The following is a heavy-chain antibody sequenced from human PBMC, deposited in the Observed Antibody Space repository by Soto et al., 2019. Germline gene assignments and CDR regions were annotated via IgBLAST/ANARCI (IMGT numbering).Heavy chain of an antibody. Sequence: SETLSLTCTASGGSISSYYWSWIRQPPGKGLEWIGYIYYSGSTNYNPSLKSRVTISVDTSKNQFSLKLSSVTAADTAVYYCARGSPLLLWFGELPSFFDYWGQGTLVTVSS. CDR3: ARGSPLLLWFGELPSFFDY. J-gene: IGHJ4*02. D-gene: IGHD3-10*01. V-gene: IGHV4-59*01. CDR2: IYYSGST. CDR1: GGSISSYY.